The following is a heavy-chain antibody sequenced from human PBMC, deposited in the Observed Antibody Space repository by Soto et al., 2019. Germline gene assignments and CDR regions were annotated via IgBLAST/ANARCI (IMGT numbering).Heavy chain of an antibody. CDR2: ISSNSVTI. CDR3: GREDIMGNRSCDY. D-gene: IGHD1-26*01. CDR1: GFIFSKYS. Sequence: AGGSLRLSCGASGFIFSKYSINWVRQAPWKGLEWLSYISSNSVTIYYADSVRGRFAIFRDNAKNSLYLQMNSLRDEDTAVYYCGREDIMGNRSCDYWGRGALVTVSS. J-gene: IGHJ4*02. V-gene: IGHV3-48*02.